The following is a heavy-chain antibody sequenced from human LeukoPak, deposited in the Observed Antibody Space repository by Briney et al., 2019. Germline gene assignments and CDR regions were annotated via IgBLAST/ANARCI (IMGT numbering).Heavy chain of an antibody. Sequence: PSETLSLTCTVSGGSISSYYWSWIRQPPGKGLEWIGCIYTNGNTNYNPSLKSRVTISVGTSKNQFSLKLSSVTAADTAVYYCARRDSTSWNFDYWGQGTLVTVSS. J-gene: IGHJ4*02. V-gene: IGHV4-4*09. D-gene: IGHD6-13*01. CDR1: GGSISSYY. CDR2: IYTNGNT. CDR3: ARRDSTSWNFDY.